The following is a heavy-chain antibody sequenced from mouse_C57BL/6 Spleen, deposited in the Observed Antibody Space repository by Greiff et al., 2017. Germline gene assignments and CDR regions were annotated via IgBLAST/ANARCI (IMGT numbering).Heavy chain of an antibody. Sequence: EVKVVESGGGLVKPGGSLKLSCAASGFTFSDYGMHWVRQAPEKGLEWVAYISSGSSTIYYADTVKGRFTISRDNAKNTLFLQMTSLRSEDTAMYYCARPLDYGSSPGYFDYWGQGTTLTVSS. CDR2: ISSGSSTI. J-gene: IGHJ2*01. CDR3: ARPLDYGSSPGYFDY. D-gene: IGHD1-1*01. CDR1: GFTFSDYG. V-gene: IGHV5-17*01.